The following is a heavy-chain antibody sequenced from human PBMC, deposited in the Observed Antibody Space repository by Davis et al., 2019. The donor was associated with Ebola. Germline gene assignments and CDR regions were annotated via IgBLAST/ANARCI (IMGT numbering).Heavy chain of an antibody. CDR3: ARASAYSSGWYGTKSYWYFDL. J-gene: IGHJ2*01. Sequence: GESLKISCAASGFTFDDYAMHWVRQAPGKGLEWVSGINWNGSSTGYADSVKGRFTISRDNAKNSLYLQMNSLRAEDTALYHCARASAYSSGWYGTKSYWYFDLWGRGTLVTVSS. V-gene: IGHV3-20*01. CDR1: GFTFDDYA. D-gene: IGHD6-19*01. CDR2: INWNGSST.